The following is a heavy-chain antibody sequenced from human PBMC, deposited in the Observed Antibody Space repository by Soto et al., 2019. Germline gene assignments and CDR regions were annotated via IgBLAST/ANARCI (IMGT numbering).Heavy chain of an antibody. J-gene: IGHJ4*02. V-gene: IGHV3-30*18. CDR1: GFTFSSYG. CDR3: AKEGYSSGWYLVDY. D-gene: IGHD6-19*01. Sequence: GGSLRLSCAASGFTFSSYGMHWVRQAPGKGLEWVAVISYDGSNKYYADSVKGRFTISRDNSKNTLYLQMNSLRAEDTAVYYCAKEGYSSGWYLVDYWGQGTLVTVSS. CDR2: ISYDGSNK.